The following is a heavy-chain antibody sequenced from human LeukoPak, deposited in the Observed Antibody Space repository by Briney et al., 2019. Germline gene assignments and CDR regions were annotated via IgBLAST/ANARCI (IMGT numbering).Heavy chain of an antibody. CDR2: IIPIFGTA. V-gene: IGHV1-69*13. CDR3: AGGSGEWLAHIVS. CDR1: GGTFSSYA. Sequence: AASVKVSCKASGGTFSSYAISWVRQAPGQGLEWMGGIIPIFGTANYAQKFQGRVTITADESTSTAYMELSSLGSEDTAVYYCAGGSGEWLAHIVSWGQGTLVTVSS. D-gene: IGHD3-3*01. J-gene: IGHJ4*02.